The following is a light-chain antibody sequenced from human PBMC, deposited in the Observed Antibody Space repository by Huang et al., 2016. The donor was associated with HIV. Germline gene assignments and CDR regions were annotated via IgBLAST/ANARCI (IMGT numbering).Light chain of an antibody. Sequence: EIVMTQSPATLSVSPGEGATLSCRASQSVSSNLAWYQQKPGQAPRPLIYGASTRATGRPARFSGSGSRTEFTLTISSLQSEDFALYYCQQYNNWPLTFGQGTKVEIK. CDR1: QSVSSN. J-gene: IGKJ1*01. V-gene: IGKV3-15*01. CDR3: QQYNNWPLT. CDR2: GAS.